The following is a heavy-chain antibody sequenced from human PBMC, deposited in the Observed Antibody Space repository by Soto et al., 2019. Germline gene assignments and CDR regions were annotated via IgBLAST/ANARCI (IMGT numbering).Heavy chain of an antibody. CDR1: GGSISGFY. D-gene: IGHD2-21*02. J-gene: IGHJ4*02. CDR2: IYYSGSA. CDR3: ARWTYCGGDCYWLDF. Sequence: PSETLSLICTISGGSISGFYWGWIRQPPGKGLEWIRNIYYSGSANYDPSLRSRVTISLNTSKNQFSLNLNSVTAADTAIYYCARWTYCGGDCYWLDFWGQGTLVTVSS. V-gene: IGHV4-59*01.